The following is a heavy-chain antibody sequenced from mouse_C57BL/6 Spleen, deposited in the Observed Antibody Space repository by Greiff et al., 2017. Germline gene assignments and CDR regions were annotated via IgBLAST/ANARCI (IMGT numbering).Heavy chain of an antibody. CDR1: GFTFSSYA. CDR3: ARDGMELTGVYFDY. J-gene: IGHJ2*01. CDR2: ISDGGSYT. V-gene: IGHV5-4*01. D-gene: IGHD4-1*01. Sequence: EVMLVESGGGLVKPGGSLKLSCAASGFTFSSYAMSWVRQTPEKRLEWVATISDGGSYTYYPDNVKGRFTISRDNAKNNLYLQMSHLKSEDTAMYYCARDGMELTGVYFDYWGQGTTLTVSS.